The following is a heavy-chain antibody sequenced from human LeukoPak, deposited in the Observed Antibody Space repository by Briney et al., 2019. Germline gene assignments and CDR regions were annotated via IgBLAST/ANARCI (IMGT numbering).Heavy chain of an antibody. CDR2: IYYSGST. D-gene: IGHD2/OR15-2a*01. CDR3: ARDSGPFAFDI. Sequence: SETLSLTCTVSGGSISSHYWSWIRQPPGKGLEWIGYIYYSGSTNYNPSLKSRVTISVDTSKNQISLKLSSVTAADTAVYYCARDSGPFAFDIWGQGTMVTVSS. V-gene: IGHV4-59*11. J-gene: IGHJ3*02. CDR1: GGSISSHY.